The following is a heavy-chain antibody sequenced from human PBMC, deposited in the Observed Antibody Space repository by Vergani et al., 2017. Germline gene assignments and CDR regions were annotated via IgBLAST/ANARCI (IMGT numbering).Heavy chain of an antibody. V-gene: IGHV3-11*06. J-gene: IGHJ6*02. D-gene: IGHD3-22*01. CDR3: ARDRGIVVGNGMDV. CDR2: IRSSSSNT. CDR1: GFTFSDYY. Sequence: QVQLVESGGGLVKPGGSLRLSCAASGFTFSDYYMSWIRQAPGKGLERVSYIRSSSSNTNYADSVKGRFTFARDNAKISLYLQMNSLRAEDTAVYYCARDRGIVVGNGMDVWGQGTTVTVSS.